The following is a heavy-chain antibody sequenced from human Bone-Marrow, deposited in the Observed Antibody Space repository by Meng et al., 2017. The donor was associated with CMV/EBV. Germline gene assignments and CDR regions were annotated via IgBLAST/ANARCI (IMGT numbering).Heavy chain of an antibody. V-gene: IGHV4-39*07. D-gene: IGHD2-2*03. J-gene: IGHJ4*02. CDR1: GGSISSRNYY. CDR3: ARLDLVFTHEE. Sequence: SETLSLTCTVSGGSISSRNYYWGWIRQPPGKGLELIGSIHYRGSTYCNPSLKSRVTISVDTSKNQFSLKLSSVTAADTAVYYCARLDLVFTHEEWGQGTLVTVSS. CDR2: IHYRGST.